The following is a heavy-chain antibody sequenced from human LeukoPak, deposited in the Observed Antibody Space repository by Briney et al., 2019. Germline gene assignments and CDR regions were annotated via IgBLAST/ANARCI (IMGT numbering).Heavy chain of an antibody. CDR1: GFTFSSYS. J-gene: IGHJ4*02. D-gene: IGHD4-17*01. CDR3: ARGLAVTMADY. CDR2: ISSSSSYI. V-gene: IGHV3-21*01. Sequence: PGGSLRFSCAASGFTFSSYSMNWVRQAPGKGLEWVSSISSSSSYIYYADSVKGRFTISRDNAKNSLYLQMNSLRAEGTAVYYCARGLAVTMADYWGQGTLVTVSS.